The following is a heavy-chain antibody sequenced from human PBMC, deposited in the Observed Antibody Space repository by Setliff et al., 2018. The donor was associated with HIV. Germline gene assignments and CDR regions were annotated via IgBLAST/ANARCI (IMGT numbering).Heavy chain of an antibody. CDR2: IYYSGST. CDR3: ARYSPRGYTLTGPY. J-gene: IGHJ4*02. V-gene: IGHV4-39*07. Sequence: SETLSLTCSVSGDSISSSSYYWGWIRQPPGKGLEWIGSIYYSGSTYYKPSLKSRVTISVDTSKNQFSLKLTAVTAADTAVYYCARYSPRGYTLTGPYWGQGTLVTVSS. D-gene: IGHD6-25*01. CDR1: GDSISSSSYY.